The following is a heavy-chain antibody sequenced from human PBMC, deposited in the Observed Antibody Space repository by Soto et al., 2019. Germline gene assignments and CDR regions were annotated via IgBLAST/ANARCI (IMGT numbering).Heavy chain of an antibody. Sequence: QVQLVESGGGVVQPGRSLRLSCAASGFTFSSYGMHWVRQAPDKGLEWVAVISYDGSNKYYADSVKGRFTISRDNSKNTLYLQMNSLRAEETAVYYCAKASATGGRGSGSYYNFWGQGTMVTVSS. CDR3: AKASATGGRGSGSYYNF. CDR1: GFTFSSYG. D-gene: IGHD3-10*01. V-gene: IGHV3-30*18. J-gene: IGHJ3*01. CDR2: ISYDGSNK.